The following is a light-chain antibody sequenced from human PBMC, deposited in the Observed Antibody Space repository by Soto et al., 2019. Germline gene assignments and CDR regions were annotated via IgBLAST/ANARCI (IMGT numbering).Light chain of an antibody. CDR1: SSDVGGYNF. CDR2: EVN. V-gene: IGLV2-14*01. Sequence: SALTQPASVYGSPGQSITISCTGTSSDVGGYNFVSWYQQHPGKAPRLMIFEVNHRPSGVSDRFSGSKSGNTASLTISGLQAEYEADYYCCSYTFSSTLVVCGGGTKLTVL. CDR3: CSYTFSSTLVV. J-gene: IGLJ3*02.